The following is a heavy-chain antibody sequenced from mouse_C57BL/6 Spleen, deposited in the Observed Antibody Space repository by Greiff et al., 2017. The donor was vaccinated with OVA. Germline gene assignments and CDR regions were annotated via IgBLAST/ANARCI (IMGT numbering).Heavy chain of an antibody. CDR2: IYPGDGDT. J-gene: IGHJ2*01. CDR1: GYAFSSSW. CDR3: ARRTTVVALDY. Sequence: QVQLQQSGPELVKPGASVKISCKASGYAFSSSWMNWVKQRPGKGLEWIGRIYPGDGDTNYNGKFKGKATLTADKSSSTAYMQLSSLTSEDSAVYFCARRTTVVALDYWGQGTTLTVSS. D-gene: IGHD1-1*01. V-gene: IGHV1-82*01.